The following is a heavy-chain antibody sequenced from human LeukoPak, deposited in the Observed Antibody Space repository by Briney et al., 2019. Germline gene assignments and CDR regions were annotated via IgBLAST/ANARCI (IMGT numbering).Heavy chain of an antibody. D-gene: IGHD5-18*01. J-gene: IGHJ4*02. CDR3: ARVDTAMTGNFDY. Sequence: GGSLRLSCAASGFTFGSYAMHWVRQAPGKGLEWVAVISYDGSNKYYADSVKGRFTISRDNSKNTLYLQMNSLRAEDTAVYYRARVDTAMTGNFDYWGQGTLVTVSS. CDR1: GFTFGSYA. CDR2: ISYDGSNK. V-gene: IGHV3-30*04.